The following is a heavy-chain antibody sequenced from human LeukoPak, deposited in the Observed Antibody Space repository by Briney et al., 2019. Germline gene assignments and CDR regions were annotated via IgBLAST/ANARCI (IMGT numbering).Heavy chain of an antibody. Sequence: PGGSLRLSCAASGLTFGAYAMSWVRQAPGKGLEWISAIHGLGSSTYSADSVKGRFTIPRDNSKNTLYLQMNSLRAEDSAVYYCAKAPRDGYNPLDYWGQGTLVTVSS. CDR2: IHGLGSST. CDR3: AKAPRDGYNPLDY. CDR1: GLTFGAYA. V-gene: IGHV3-23*01. D-gene: IGHD5-24*01. J-gene: IGHJ4*02.